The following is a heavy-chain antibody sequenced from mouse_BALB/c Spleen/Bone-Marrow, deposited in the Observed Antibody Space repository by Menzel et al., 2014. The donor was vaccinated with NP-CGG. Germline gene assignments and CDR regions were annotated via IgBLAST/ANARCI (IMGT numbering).Heavy chain of an antibody. Sequence: VQLKESGAELVKPGASVKLPCTASGFNIKDTYMHWVKQRPEQGLEWIGRIDPANGNTKYDPKFQGKATITADTSSNTAYLQLSGLTSEDTAVYYCARWEYYAMDYWGQGTSVTVSS. D-gene: IGHD4-1*01. CDR1: GFNIKDTY. CDR3: ARWEYYAMDY. J-gene: IGHJ4*01. CDR2: IDPANGNT. V-gene: IGHV14-3*02.